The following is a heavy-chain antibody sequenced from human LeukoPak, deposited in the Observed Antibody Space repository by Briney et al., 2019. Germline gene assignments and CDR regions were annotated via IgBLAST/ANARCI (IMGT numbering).Heavy chain of an antibody. Sequence: SETLSLTCTVSGYSISSGYCWGWIRQPPGKGLEWIASIYHSGITSYNPSLKSRVTISVDTSKNQFSLKLSSVTAADTAVYYCARGIGYCTSATCHNWFDPWGQGTLVTVSS. D-gene: IGHD2-2*01. CDR3: ARGIGYCTSATCHNWFDP. J-gene: IGHJ5*02. CDR2: IYHSGIT. V-gene: IGHV4-38-2*02. CDR1: GYSISSGYC.